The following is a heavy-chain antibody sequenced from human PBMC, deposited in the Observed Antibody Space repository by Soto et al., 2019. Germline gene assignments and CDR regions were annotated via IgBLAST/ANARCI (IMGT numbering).Heavy chain of an antibody. D-gene: IGHD3-10*01. CDR3: ARGLSTMVRGAPRYFDH. Sequence: SETLSLTCAVYGGSFSGCYWSWIRQPPGKGLEWIGEINHSGSTNYNPSLKSRVTISVGTSKNQFSLKLSSVTAADTTVYYCARGLSTMVRGAPRYFDHWGQGTLVTVSS. V-gene: IGHV4-34*01. CDR1: GGSFSGCY. J-gene: IGHJ4*02. CDR2: INHSGST.